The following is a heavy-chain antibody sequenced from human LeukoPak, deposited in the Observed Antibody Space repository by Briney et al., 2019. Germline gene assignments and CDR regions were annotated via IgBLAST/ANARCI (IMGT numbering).Heavy chain of an antibody. Sequence: ASVKVSCKASGYTFTGYYMHWVRQAPGQGLEWMGWINPNSGGTNYAQKFQGRVTMTSDTSMNIAYMEVTRLTPDDTAVYYCARGYCTTPTCYDYYYFYYMDVWGIGTTVIVTS. CDR3: ARGYCTTPTCYDYYYFYYMDV. V-gene: IGHV1-2*02. J-gene: IGHJ6*03. CDR1: GYTFTGYY. D-gene: IGHD2-2*01. CDR2: INPNSGGT.